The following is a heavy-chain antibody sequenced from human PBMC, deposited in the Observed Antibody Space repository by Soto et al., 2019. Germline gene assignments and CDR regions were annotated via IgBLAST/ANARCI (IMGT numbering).Heavy chain of an antibody. CDR2: IYWDDDK. D-gene: IGHD6-25*01. CDR3: AHRRPGYYFDY. CDR1: GFSLTTNGVG. J-gene: IGHJ4*02. V-gene: IGHV2-5*02. Sequence: QITLKESGPTLVKPTQTLTLTCTLSGFSLTTNGVGVGWIRQPPGKALEWLALIYWDDDKRYSPSLERRLTITKDTSKNQVVLTMTNMDPVDTATYYCAHRRPGYYFDYWGPGTLVTVSS.